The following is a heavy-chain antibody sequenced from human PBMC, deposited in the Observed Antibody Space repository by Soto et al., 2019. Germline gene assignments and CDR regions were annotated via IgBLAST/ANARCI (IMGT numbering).Heavy chain of an antibody. CDR1: GYTFTSYV. D-gene: IGHD1-1*01. CDR2: ISAHNGNT. V-gene: IGHV1-18*01. CDR3: ARGRYGDY. Sequence: QVHLVQSGAEVKKPGASVKVSCKGSGYTFTSYVITWVRQAPGQGLEWMGWISAHNGNTDYAQKLQGRVTVTRDTSTSTAYMELRSLRSDDTALYYWARGRYGDYWGQGALVTVSS. J-gene: IGHJ4*02.